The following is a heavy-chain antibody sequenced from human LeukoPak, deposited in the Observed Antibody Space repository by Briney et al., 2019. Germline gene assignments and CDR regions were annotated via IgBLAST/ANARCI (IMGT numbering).Heavy chain of an antibody. Sequence: SVKVSCKASGGTFSSYAISWVRRAPGQGLEWMGGIIPIFGTANYAQKFQGRVTITADESTSTAYMELSSLRSEDTAVYYCARSRGTCYSCGDYWGQGTLVTVSS. CDR2: IIPIFGTA. D-gene: IGHD2-15*01. CDR1: GGTFSSYA. CDR3: ARSRGTCYSCGDY. J-gene: IGHJ4*02. V-gene: IGHV1-69*13.